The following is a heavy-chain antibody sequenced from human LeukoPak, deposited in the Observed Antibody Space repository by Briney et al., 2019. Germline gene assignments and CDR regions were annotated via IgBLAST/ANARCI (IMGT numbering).Heavy chain of an antibody. D-gene: IGHD3-10*01. J-gene: IGHJ5*02. CDR1: GYSFTSYW. Sequence: GESLKISCKGSGYSFTSYWIGWVRQMPGKGLEWMGIIYPGGSDTRYSPSFQGQVTISADKSISAAYLQWSSLKASDTAMYYCARGYGSGSYSHPINWFDPWGQGTLVTVSS. CDR2: IYPGGSDT. V-gene: IGHV5-51*01. CDR3: ARGYGSGSYSHPINWFDP.